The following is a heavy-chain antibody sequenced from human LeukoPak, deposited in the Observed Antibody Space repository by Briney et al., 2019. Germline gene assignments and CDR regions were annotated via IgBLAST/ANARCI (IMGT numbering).Heavy chain of an antibody. CDR3: ARVRGSGWLGRAGGDAFDI. CDR2: IYHSGST. D-gene: IGHD6-19*01. Sequence: TSETLSLTCAVSGGSISSSNWWSWVRQPPGKGLEWIGEIYHSGSTNYNPSLKSRVTISVDKSKNQFSLKLSSVTAADTAVYYCARVRGSGWLGRAGGDAFDIWGQGTMVTVSS. J-gene: IGHJ3*02. CDR1: GGSISSSNW. V-gene: IGHV4-4*02.